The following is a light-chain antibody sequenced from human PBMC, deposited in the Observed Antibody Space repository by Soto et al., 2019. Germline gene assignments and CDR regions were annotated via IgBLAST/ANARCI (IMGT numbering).Light chain of an antibody. Sequence: EIVLTQSPATLSLSPGERVTLSCRASQSVNDYLAWYQQKPGQAPRLLIYDASNRAPGIPARFSGSGSGTDFTLPISRLEPEDFAVYYCQHRRNWPLTFGGGTKLEIK. CDR2: DAS. CDR3: QHRRNWPLT. V-gene: IGKV3-11*01. CDR1: QSVNDY. J-gene: IGKJ4*01.